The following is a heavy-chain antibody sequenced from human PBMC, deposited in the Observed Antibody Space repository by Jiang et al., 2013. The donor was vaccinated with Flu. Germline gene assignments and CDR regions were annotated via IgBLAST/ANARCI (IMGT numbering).Heavy chain of an antibody. Sequence: GAEVKKPGSSVKVSCKASGGTFSSYAISWVRQAPGQGLEWMGRIIPILGIANYAQKFQGRVTITADKSTSTAYMELSSLRSEDTAVYYCTTFYYDSSGYYRYIDYWGQGTLVTVSS. D-gene: IGHD3-22*01. J-gene: IGHJ4*02. CDR1: GGTFSSYA. CDR3: TTFYYDSSGYYRYIDY. CDR2: IIPILGIA. V-gene: IGHV1-69*04.